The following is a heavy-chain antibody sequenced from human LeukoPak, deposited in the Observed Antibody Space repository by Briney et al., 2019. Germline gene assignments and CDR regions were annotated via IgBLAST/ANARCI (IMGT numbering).Heavy chain of an antibody. Sequence: ASVKVSCKASGYSFTSYYMHWVRQAPGQGLEWMGFINPSGSSAAYAQKFQGRLTMTRDTSINTAYMDLNRLRPDDTAVYYCVRSPTSGTYYDYWGQGTLVTVSS. CDR2: INPSGSSA. CDR1: GYSFTSYY. V-gene: IGHV1-46*01. J-gene: IGHJ4*02. CDR3: VRSPTSGTYYDY. D-gene: IGHD3-10*01.